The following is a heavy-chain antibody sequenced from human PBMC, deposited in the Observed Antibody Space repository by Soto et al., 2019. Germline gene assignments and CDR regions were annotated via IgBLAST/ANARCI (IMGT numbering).Heavy chain of an antibody. CDR2: INYSGTT. D-gene: IGHD3-22*01. Sequence: SETLSLTCTDPGASVGSGGYDWSWIHHVPDKGLEWIGYINYSGTTHYNPSLKRRVNISFDKSKNQVFLKLRFVTGADTAVYFCARDVRDPGYSYWFDPWGQGILVTVSS. CDR1: GASVGSGGYD. V-gene: IGHV4-31*03. J-gene: IGHJ5*02. CDR3: ARDVRDPGYSYWFDP.